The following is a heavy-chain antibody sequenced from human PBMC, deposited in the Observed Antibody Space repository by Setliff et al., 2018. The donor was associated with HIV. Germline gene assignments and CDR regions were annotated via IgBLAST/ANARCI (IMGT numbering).Heavy chain of an antibody. D-gene: IGHD4-17*01. J-gene: IGHJ4*02. Sequence: ASVKVSCKVSGYSVTELSIHWVRQAPGKGLEWMGSFDLEDGETIYAQKFQGRVTMTEDTSTDTAYMELSSLRSEDTAVYYCARVATVTTPFDYWGQGTLVTVSS. CDR2: FDLEDGET. CDR1: GYSVTELS. V-gene: IGHV1-24*01. CDR3: ARVATVTTPFDY.